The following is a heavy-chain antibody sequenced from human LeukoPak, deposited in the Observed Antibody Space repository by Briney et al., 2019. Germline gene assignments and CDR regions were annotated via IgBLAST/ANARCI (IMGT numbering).Heavy chain of an antibody. D-gene: IGHD2-2*01. CDR2: MSSSGSTI. J-gene: IGHJ4*02. CDR3: ARSILPAANAIDY. V-gene: IGHV3-11*04. Sequence: GGSLRLSCAASGFTFSDYYMNWIRQAPGKGLEWISYMSSSGSTISYADSVTGRFTVSRDNAKNSLYLQMDSLRAEDTAVYYCARSILPAANAIDYWGQGTLLTVSS. CDR1: GFTFSDYY.